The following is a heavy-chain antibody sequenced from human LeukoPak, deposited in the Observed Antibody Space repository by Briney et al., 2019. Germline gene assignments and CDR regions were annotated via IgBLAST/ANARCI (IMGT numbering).Heavy chain of an antibody. Sequence: PSETLSLTCTVSGGSISSYYWSWIRQPAGKGLEWIGRISTSGSTNYNPSLKSRVTMSLDTSKNQFSLKLNSLTAADTAVYYCARGAALAIDYWGQGALVTVSS. J-gene: IGHJ4*02. CDR2: ISTSGST. CDR3: ARGAALAIDY. CDR1: GGSISSYY. V-gene: IGHV4-4*07. D-gene: IGHD2-15*01.